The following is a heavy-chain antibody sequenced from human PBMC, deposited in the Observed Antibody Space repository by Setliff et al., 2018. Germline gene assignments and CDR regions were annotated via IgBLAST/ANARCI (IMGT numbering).Heavy chain of an antibody. D-gene: IGHD3-10*01. Sequence: PSETLSLTCAVSGDSIKSNAYYWGWIRQSPARGLEWIGSVHSSGTTHYNPSLKSRVTISVDSAKNHFSLNLRSVTAADTAIYYCARPPKWFGEVIIGALDVWGQGTVVTVSS. J-gene: IGHJ3*01. CDR1: GDSIKSNAYY. CDR2: VHSSGTT. CDR3: ARPPKWFGEVIIGALDV. V-gene: IGHV4-39*02.